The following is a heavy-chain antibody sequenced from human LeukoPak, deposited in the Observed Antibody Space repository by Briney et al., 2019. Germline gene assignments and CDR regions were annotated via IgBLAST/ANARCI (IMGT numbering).Heavy chain of an antibody. CDR2: ISAYNGKT. J-gene: IGHJ4*02. CDR3: ARVRGYYDSSGPRDY. Sequence: ASVKVSCKASGYTFTSYGISWVRQAPGQGLEWMGWISAYNGKTNYAQKLQGRDTMTTDTSTSTAYMELRSLRSDDTAVYYCARVRGYYDSSGPRDYWGQGTLVTVSS. CDR1: GYTFTSYG. D-gene: IGHD3-22*01. V-gene: IGHV1-18*01.